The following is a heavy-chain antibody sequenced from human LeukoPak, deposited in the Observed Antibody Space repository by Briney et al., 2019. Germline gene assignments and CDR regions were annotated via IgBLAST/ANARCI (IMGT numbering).Heavy chain of an antibody. V-gene: IGHV3-66*01. D-gene: IGHD2-2*01. CDR2: ISSAGTT. Sequence: GGSLRLSCAASGFTVSSSYMSWVRQAPGKGLEWVSIISSAGTTYYADSVKGRFAISRDNSKNTVYLQVNSLRDEDTAVYYCARDLNGDIVVVPAAMAAFDIWGQGTMVTVSS. CDR3: ARDLNGDIVVVPAAMAAFDI. CDR1: GFTVSSSY. J-gene: IGHJ3*02.